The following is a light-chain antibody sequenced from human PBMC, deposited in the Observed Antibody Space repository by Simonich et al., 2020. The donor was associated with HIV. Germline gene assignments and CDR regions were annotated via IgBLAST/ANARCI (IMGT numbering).Light chain of an antibody. CDR2: GES. CDR3: QQYDNLPWT. Sequence: DIKMTQSPSSLSASIGDRVTHTCHASQNINNYLNWYQQKPGKAPNHLIYGESNWEKGVPSRCRGGGSGTDFTFTISSLQPEDIGTYYCQQYDNLPWTFGQGTKVEIK. CDR1: QNINNY. V-gene: IGKV1-33*01. J-gene: IGKJ1*01.